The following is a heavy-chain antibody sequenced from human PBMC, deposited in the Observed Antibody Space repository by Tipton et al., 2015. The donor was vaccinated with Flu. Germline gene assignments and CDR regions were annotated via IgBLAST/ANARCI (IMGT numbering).Heavy chain of an antibody. CDR2: INPNSGGT. Sequence: QSGPEVKKPGASVKVSCKASGYTFTGYYMHWVRQAPGQGLEWMGWINPNSGGTNYAQKFQGWVTMTRDTSISTAYMELSRLRSDDTAVYYCARSITMVRGVDAFDIWGQGTMVTVSS. D-gene: IGHD3-10*01. J-gene: IGHJ3*02. CDR3: ARSITMVRGVDAFDI. V-gene: IGHV1-2*04. CDR1: GYTFTGYY.